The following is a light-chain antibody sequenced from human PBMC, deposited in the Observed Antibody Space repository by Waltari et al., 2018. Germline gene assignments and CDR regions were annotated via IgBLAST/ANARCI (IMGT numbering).Light chain of an antibody. J-gene: IGKJ3*01. CDR1: QSISSY. Sequence: DIQMTQSPSSLSASVGDRVTIPCRASQSISSYLTWYQKKPGKAPQLLIYAASSLQSGVPSRFSGSGSGTDFTLTISSLQPEDFATYYCQQSYSTLFTFGPGTKVDIK. V-gene: IGKV1-39*01. CDR3: QQSYSTLFT. CDR2: AAS.